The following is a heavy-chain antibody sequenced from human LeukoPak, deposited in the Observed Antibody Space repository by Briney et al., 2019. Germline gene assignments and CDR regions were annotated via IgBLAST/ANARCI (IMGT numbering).Heavy chain of an antibody. D-gene: IGHD3-22*01. V-gene: IGHV3-74*01. CDR3: VSFYETY. J-gene: IGHJ4*02. CDR1: GNYW. Sequence: RGSLRLSCAASGNYWMHWVRQVPGKGLVWVSHINSDGSWTSYADSVKGRFTITKDNAKNTVYLQMNSLRAEDTAVYYCVSFYETYWGRGTLVTVSS. CDR2: INSDGSWT.